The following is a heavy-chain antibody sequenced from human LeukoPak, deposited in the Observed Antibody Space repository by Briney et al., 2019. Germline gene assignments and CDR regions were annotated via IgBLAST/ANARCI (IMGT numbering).Heavy chain of an antibody. CDR2: IYTTGST. CDR1: GGSIRSYY. V-gene: IGHV4-4*07. CDR3: ARTDDY. Sequence: PSETLSLTCTVSGGSIRSYYWGWVRQPAGKGLEWIGRIYTTGSTNYNPSLKSRVTMSVDTSKNQFSLKLSSVTAADTAVYYCARTDDYWGQGTLVTVSS. J-gene: IGHJ4*02.